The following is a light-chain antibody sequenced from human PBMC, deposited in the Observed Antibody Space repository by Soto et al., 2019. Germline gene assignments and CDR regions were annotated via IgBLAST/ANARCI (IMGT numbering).Light chain of an antibody. CDR3: SSYTSSSTLVV. J-gene: IGLJ2*01. Sequence: QSVLTQPPSVSGALGQRVTISCTGSTSNIGAGFDVHWYQQFPGTAPKLLIFGNNNRPSGVPDRFSGSKSGNTASLTISGLQAEDEADYYCSSYTSSSTLVVFGGGTKLTVL. CDR1: TSNIGAGFD. V-gene: IGLV1-40*01. CDR2: GNN.